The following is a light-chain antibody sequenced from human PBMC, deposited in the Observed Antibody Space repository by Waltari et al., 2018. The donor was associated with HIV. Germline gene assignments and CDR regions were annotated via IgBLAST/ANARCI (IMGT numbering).Light chain of an antibody. CDR3: CSYAGSYTFGV. V-gene: IGLV2-11*01. CDR2: DVS. Sequence: QSALTQPRSVSGSPGQSVTIPCTGTSSDVGGSNYVSWYQQHPGNAPKLLMYDVSKRPSGVPDRFSGSKSGNTASLTISGLQAEDEADYYCCSYAGSYTFGVFGTGTKVTVL. CDR1: SSDVGGSNY. J-gene: IGLJ1*01.